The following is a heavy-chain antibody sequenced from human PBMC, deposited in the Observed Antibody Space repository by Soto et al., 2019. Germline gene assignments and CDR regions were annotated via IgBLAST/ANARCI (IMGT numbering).Heavy chain of an antibody. CDR1: GDTFNFYT. J-gene: IGHJ4*02. CDR3: ATSFGSGSRAFDY. Sequence: QVQLVQSGAEVKKPGSSVKVSCKASGDTFNFYTINWVRQAPGLGLEWMGMFNPILSFSNSALKFQGRVTLTADKSTSTAYMVLSSLRSEDTAIYYCATSFGSGSRAFDYLGQGALVTVSS. D-gene: IGHD3-10*01. CDR2: FNPILSFS. V-gene: IGHV1-69*02.